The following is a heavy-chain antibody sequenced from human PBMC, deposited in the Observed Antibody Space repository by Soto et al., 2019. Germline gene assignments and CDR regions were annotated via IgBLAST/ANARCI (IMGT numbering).Heavy chain of an antibody. J-gene: IGHJ6*02. V-gene: IGHV1-46*01. CDR3: ARVYVYCRGGSCYSDYSYGMDV. CDR2: INPSGGST. CDR1: GYTFTSYY. D-gene: IGHD2-15*01. Sequence: GASVKVSCKASGYTFTSYYMHWVRQAPGQGREWMGIINPSGGSTSYAQKFQGRVTMTRDTSTSTVYMELSSLRSEDTAVYYCARVYVYCRGGSCYSDYSYGMDVWGQGTTVTVSS.